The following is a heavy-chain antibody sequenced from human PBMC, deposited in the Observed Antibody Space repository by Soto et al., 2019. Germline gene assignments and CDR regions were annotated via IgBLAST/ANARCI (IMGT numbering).Heavy chain of an antibody. Sequence: SETRSLTCTVSGGSVSSGSYYWSWIQHPPGKGLEWIGYIYYSGSTNYNPSLKSRVTISVDTSKNQFSLKLSSVTAADTAVYYCARARRAGGTLIDWFEHWGKGNMVNVSS. CDR3: ARARRAGGTLIDWFEH. D-gene: IGHD1-1*01. V-gene: IGHV4-61*01. J-gene: IGHJ5*02. CDR1: GGSVSSGSYY. CDR2: IYYSGST.